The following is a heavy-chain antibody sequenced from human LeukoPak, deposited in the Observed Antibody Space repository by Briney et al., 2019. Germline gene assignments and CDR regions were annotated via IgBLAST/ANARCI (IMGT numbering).Heavy chain of an antibody. CDR1: GFTFSSYD. CDR3: ARDRKVDYFDY. CDR2: IWADGSNK. V-gene: IGHV3-33*01. Sequence: GGSLRLSCAASGFTFSSYDMHWVRQAPGKRLEWVAVIWADGSNKYHADSVKGRFTISRDNSKNTLYLQMNTLRAEDTAVYYCARDRKVDYFDYWGQGTLVTVSS. J-gene: IGHJ4*02.